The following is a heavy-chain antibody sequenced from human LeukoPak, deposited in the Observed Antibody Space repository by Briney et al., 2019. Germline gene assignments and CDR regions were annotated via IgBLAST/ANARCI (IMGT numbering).Heavy chain of an antibody. V-gene: IGHV4-39*01. D-gene: IGHD2-15*01. CDR2: IYYSGST. CDR3: ARQPTYCSGGSCYSASLFDY. CDR1: GGSISSSSYY. J-gene: IGHJ4*02. Sequence: PSETLSLTCTVSGGSISSSSYYCGWIRQPPGKGLEWIGSIYYSGSTYYNPSLKSRVTISVDTSKNQFSLKLSSVTAADTAVYYCARQPTYCSGGSCYSASLFDYWGQGTLVTVSS.